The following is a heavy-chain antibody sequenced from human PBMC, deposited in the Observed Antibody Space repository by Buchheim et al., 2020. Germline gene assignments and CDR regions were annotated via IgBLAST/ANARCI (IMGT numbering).Heavy chain of an antibody. Sequence: EVQLVESGGGLVQPGGSLRLSCAASGFTFRGYWMSWVRQAPGKGLEWVANIKQDGSEKYYVDSVKGRFSISRDNPRNSLFLQMNSLRAEDTAVYFCVRLLVYAYYYDKWGQGTL. D-gene: IGHD2-8*02. J-gene: IGHJ4*02. CDR2: IKQDGSEK. CDR1: GFTFRGYW. V-gene: IGHV3-7*01. CDR3: VRLLVYAYYYDK.